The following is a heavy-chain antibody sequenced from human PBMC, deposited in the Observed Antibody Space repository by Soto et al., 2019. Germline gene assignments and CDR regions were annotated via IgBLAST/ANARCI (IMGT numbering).Heavy chain of an antibody. CDR3: ARDSCTSCYEFDY. D-gene: IGHD2-2*01. Sequence: GGSLRLSCAASGFIFSNYAMHWVRQAPGKGLEWVAVISYDGSNKYYADSVKGRFTISRDNSKNTLYLQMNSLRAEDTAVYYCARDSCTSCYEFDYWGQGTLVTVSS. J-gene: IGHJ4*02. CDR2: ISYDGSNK. V-gene: IGHV3-30-3*01. CDR1: GFIFSNYA.